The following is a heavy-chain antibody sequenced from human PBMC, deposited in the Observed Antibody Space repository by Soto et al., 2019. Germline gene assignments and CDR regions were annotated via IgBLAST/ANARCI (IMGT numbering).Heavy chain of an antibody. Sequence: PGGSLRLSCAASGFTFSSYAMSWVRQAPGKGLEWVSAISGSGGSTYYADSVKGRFTVSRDNSKNTLYLQMNSLRAEDTAVYYCAKLPLARAKLGFGDLRDYWGQGTLVTVSS. J-gene: IGHJ4*02. CDR2: ISGSGGST. D-gene: IGHD3-10*01. CDR3: AKLPLARAKLGFGDLRDY. CDR1: GFTFSSYA. V-gene: IGHV3-23*01.